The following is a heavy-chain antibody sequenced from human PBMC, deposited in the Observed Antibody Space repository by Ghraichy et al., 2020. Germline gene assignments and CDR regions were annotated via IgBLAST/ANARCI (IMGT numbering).Heavy chain of an antibody. D-gene: IGHD1-26*01. V-gene: IGHV4-4*02. CDR2: IYHSGST. Sequence: SETLSLTCAVSGGSISSSNWWSWVRQPPGKGLEWIGEIYHSGSTNYNPSLKSRVTISVDKSKNQFSLQLSSVTAADTAVYYCARTAYSGSYHDRGSDYWGQGTLVTVSS. J-gene: IGHJ4*02. CDR1: GGSISSSNW. CDR3: ARTAYSGSYHDRGSDY.